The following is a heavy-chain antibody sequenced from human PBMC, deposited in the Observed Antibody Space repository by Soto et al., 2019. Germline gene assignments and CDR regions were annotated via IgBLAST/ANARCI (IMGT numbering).Heavy chain of an antibody. J-gene: IGHJ6*02. CDR3: ARGLGYCSGGSCRMDV. V-gene: IGHV4-34*01. CDR2: INHSGST. D-gene: IGHD2-15*01. CDR1: GGSFSGYY. Sequence: PSETLSLTCAVYGGSFSGYYWSWIRQPTGKGLEWIGEINHSGSTNYNPSLKSRVTISVDTSKNQFSLKLSSVTAADTAVYYCARGLGYCSGGSCRMDVWGQGTTVTVSS.